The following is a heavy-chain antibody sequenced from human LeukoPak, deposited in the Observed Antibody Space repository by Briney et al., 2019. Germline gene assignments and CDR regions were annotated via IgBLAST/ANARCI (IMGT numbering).Heavy chain of an antibody. CDR2: ISSNGGST. CDR3: ARLYSSGWRYFDY. CDR1: GFTFSSYA. V-gene: IGHV3-64*01. J-gene: IGHJ4*02. Sequence: GGSLRLSCAASGFTFSSYAMHWVRQAPGKGLEYVSAISSNGGSTYYANSVKGRFTISRDNSKNTLYLQMGSLRAEDMAVYYCARLYSSGWRYFDYWGQGTLVTVSS. D-gene: IGHD6-19*01.